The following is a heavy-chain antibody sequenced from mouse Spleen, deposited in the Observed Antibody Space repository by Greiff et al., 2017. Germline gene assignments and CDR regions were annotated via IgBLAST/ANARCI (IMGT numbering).Heavy chain of an antibody. D-gene: IGHD2-1*01. CDR2: INPSSGYT. CDR3: ARSNYGNSYYFDY. Sequence: VQLQQSGAELAKPGASVKLSCKASGYTFTSYWMHWVKQRPGQGLEWIGYINPSSGYTKYNQKFKDKATLTVDKSSSTAYMQLSSLTYEDSAVYYCARSNYGNSYYFDYWGQGTTLTVSS. V-gene: IGHV1-7*01. J-gene: IGHJ2*01. CDR1: GYTFTSYW.